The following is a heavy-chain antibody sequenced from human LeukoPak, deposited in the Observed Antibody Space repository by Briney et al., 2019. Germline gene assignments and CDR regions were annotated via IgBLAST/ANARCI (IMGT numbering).Heavy chain of an antibody. Sequence: SETLSLTCTVSGGSISSYYWSWIRQPPGKGLEWIGYIYYSGSTYYNPSLKSRVTISVDTSKNQFSLKLSSVTAADTAVYYCASNLGGYSGHGHFDYWGQGTLVTVSS. D-gene: IGHD5-12*01. V-gene: IGHV4-59*06. CDR2: IYYSGST. CDR3: ASNLGGYSGHGHFDY. J-gene: IGHJ4*02. CDR1: GGSISSYY.